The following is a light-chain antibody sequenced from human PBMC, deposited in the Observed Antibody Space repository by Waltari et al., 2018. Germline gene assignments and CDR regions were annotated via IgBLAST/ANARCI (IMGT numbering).Light chain of an antibody. CDR2: NAA. V-gene: IGKV1-5*03. J-gene: IGKJ4*01. CDR3: QQYNSYSLLT. Sequence: DIQMTQSPSTLSASVGDRVTITCRASQSISNWLAWYQQKPGKAPKLLIYNAATLESGVPSRFSGSGSGTEFTLTISILQPDDFATYYCQQYNSYSLLTFGGGTKVEIK. CDR1: QSISNW.